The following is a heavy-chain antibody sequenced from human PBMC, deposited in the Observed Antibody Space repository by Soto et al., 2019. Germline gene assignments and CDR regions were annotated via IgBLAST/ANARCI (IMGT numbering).Heavy chain of an antibody. D-gene: IGHD2-8*01. CDR1: GFTFSDYA. Sequence: PGGSLRLSCAGSGFTFSDYAMTWVRQAPGKGLEWVSTTRSNGEYTYYGDSAKGRFTVSRDNSKNTLYLQMNSLRAEDTAVYYCAREPRTNGNIDYWGQGTLVTVSS. CDR2: TRSNGEYT. CDR3: AREPRTNGNIDY. V-gene: IGHV3-23*01. J-gene: IGHJ4*02.